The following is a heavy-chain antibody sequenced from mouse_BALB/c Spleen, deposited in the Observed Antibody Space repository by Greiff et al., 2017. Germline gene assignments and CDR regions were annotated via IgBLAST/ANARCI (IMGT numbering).Heavy chain of an antibody. CDR2: ISYDGSN. CDR1: GYSITSGYY. Sequence: EVQLQESGPGLVKPSQSLSLTCSVTGYSITSGYYWNWIRQFPGNKLEWMGYISYDGSNNYNPSLKNRISITRDTSKNQFFLKLNSVTTEDTATYYGARDDYDWGQGTLVTVSA. D-gene: IGHD2-4*01. V-gene: IGHV3-6*02. J-gene: IGHJ3*01. CDR3: ARDDYD.